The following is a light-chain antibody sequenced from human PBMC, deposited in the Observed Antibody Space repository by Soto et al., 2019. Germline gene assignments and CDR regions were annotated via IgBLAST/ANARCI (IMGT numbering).Light chain of an antibody. CDR3: QQYYSYPRT. V-gene: IGKV4-1*01. J-gene: IGKJ1*01. Sequence: DIVMTQSADSLAVSLGERATINCKSSQSVFSNSNNKKYLAWYQQKPGKAPKLLIYAASTLQSGVPSRFSGSGSGTDFTLTISCLQSEDFATYYCQQYYSYPRTFGQGTKVDIK. CDR1: QSVFSNSNNKKY. CDR2: AAS.